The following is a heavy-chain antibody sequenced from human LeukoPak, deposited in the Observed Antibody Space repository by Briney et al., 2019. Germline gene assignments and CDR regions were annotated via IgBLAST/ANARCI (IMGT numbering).Heavy chain of an antibody. CDR3: ARGEDGDYYFQH. D-gene: IGHD4-17*01. CDR1: GGSFSGYY. V-gene: IGHV4-34*01. J-gene: IGHJ1*01. Sequence: SETLSLTCAVSGGSFSGYYWSWIRQPPGKGLEWIGEINHSGSSNYNPSLKSRVTISVDTSKNQFSLKLSSVTAADTAVYYCARGEDGDYYFQHWGQGNLGSASS. CDR2: INHSGSS.